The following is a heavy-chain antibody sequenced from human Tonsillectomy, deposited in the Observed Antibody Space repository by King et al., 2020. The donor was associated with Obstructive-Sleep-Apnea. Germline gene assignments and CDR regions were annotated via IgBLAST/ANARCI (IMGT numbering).Heavy chain of an antibody. CDR2: ISTYNCNT. CDR3: ARGLSATVTPIPFDF. CDR1: GYTVTSFG. J-gene: IGHJ4*02. D-gene: IGHD4-17*01. V-gene: IGHV1-18*04. Sequence: QLVQSGAEVKKPGASVKVSCKASGYTVTSFGISWVRQAPGQRLEWIGWISTYNCNTNYAQKFKGRVTMTTATSTTTGYMGLRCLRSDDTAIYYCARGLSATVTPIPFDFWGQGTLVSVSS.